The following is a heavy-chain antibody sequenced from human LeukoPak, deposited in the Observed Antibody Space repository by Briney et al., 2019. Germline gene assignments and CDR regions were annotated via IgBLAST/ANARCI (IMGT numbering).Heavy chain of an antibody. CDR2: IYYIGTP. V-gene: IGHV4-39*01. Sequence: PSETLSLTCTVSGVSISSISYSWGWIRQPPGKGLEWIERIYYIGTPYYHPSLKRRVPISVETSKIQFPPKLSSVAATDTAVYFCARLRFDFWSGYTHPYFDYGGQGTLVTVPS. CDR1: GVSISSISYS. D-gene: IGHD3-3*01. CDR3: ARLRFDFWSGYTHPYFDY. J-gene: IGHJ4*02.